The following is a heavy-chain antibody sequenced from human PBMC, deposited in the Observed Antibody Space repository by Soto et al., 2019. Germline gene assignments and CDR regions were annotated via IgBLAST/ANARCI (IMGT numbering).Heavy chain of an antibody. CDR3: ARGGDGYNFGAVY. CDR2: INPNSGGT. V-gene: IGHV1-2*02. Sequence: ASVKVSCKASGYTFTGYYMHWVRQAPGQGLEWMGWINPNSGGTNYAQNFQGRVTMTTDESTSTAYMELRSLRSDDTAVYYCARGGDGYNFGAVYWGQGTPVTVSS. D-gene: IGHD2-21*01. CDR1: GYTFTGYY. J-gene: IGHJ4*02.